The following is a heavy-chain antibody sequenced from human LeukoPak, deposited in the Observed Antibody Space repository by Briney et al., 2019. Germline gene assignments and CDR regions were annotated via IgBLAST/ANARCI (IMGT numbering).Heavy chain of an antibody. J-gene: IGHJ5*02. V-gene: IGHV1-46*01. CDR1: GYTFTSYY. CDR2: INPSGGST. CDR3: ARAGTITMIVVYWFDP. Sequence: ASVTVSCKASGYTFTSYYMHWVRQAPGQGLEWMGIINPSGGSTSYAQKFQGRVTMTRDTSTSTVYMELSSLRSEDTAVHYCARAGTITMIVVYWFDPWGQGTLVTVSS. D-gene: IGHD3-22*01.